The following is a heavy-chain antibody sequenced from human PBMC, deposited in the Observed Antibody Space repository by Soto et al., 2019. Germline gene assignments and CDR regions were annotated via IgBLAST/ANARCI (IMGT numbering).Heavy chain of an antibody. CDR3: ARAPYYDSSGYYSY. J-gene: IGHJ4*02. D-gene: IGHD3-22*01. V-gene: IGHV4-34*01. CDR1: GGSFSGYY. CDR2: INHSGST. Sequence: PSETLSLTCAVYGGSFSGYYWSWIRQPPGKGLEWIGEINHSGSTNYNPSLKSRVTISVDTSKNQFSLKLSSVTAADTAVYYCARAPYYDSSGYYSYWGQGTLVTVSS.